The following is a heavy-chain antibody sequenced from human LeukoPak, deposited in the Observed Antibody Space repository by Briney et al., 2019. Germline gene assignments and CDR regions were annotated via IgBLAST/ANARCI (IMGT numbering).Heavy chain of an antibody. J-gene: IGHJ4*02. V-gene: IGHV1-18*01. Sequence: ASVKVSCKASGYTFTSYGISWVRQAPGQGLEWMGWISAYNGNTNYAQNLRGRVTMTTDTSTSTAYMELRSLRSDDTAVYYCARDRASYSGSGSYSFDYWGQGTLVTVSS. CDR3: ARDRASYSGSGSYSFDY. CDR1: GYTFTSYG. D-gene: IGHD3-10*01. CDR2: ISAYNGNT.